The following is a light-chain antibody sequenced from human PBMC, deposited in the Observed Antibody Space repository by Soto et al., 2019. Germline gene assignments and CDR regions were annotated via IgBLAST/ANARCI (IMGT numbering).Light chain of an antibody. J-gene: IGLJ1*01. CDR2: EVS. CDR3: CSYAGSTTSYV. Sequence: QSALTQPASVSGSPGQSITISCTGTSSDVGSYNLVSWYQQYPGKVPKLMIYEVSKRASGVSNRFSGSKSGNTASLTISGLQAEDEADYYCCSYAGSTTSYVFGTGTKLTVL. CDR1: SSDVGSYNL. V-gene: IGLV2-23*02.